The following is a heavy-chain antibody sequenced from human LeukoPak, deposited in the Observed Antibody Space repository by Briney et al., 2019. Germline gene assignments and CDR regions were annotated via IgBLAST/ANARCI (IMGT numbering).Heavy chain of an antibody. Sequence: GGSLRLSCAASGYTFRRNGMHWVRQAPGKGLEWVAFIRYDGSNKYYADSVKGRFTISRDNSKNTLYLQMNSLRAEDTAVYYCAKDPSEQLAYDYWGQGTLVTVSS. CDR1: GYTFRRNG. V-gene: IGHV3-30*02. CDR3: AKDPSEQLAYDY. CDR2: IRYDGSNK. J-gene: IGHJ4*02. D-gene: IGHD6-13*01.